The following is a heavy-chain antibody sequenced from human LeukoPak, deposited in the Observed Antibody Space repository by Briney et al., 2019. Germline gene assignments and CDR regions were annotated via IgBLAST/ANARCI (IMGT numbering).Heavy chain of an antibody. Sequence: PSETLSLTCTVSGGSISSSSYNWGWIRQPPGKGLEWIGSIYYSGSTYYNPSLKSRVTISVDTSKNQFSLKLSSVTAADTAVYYCAREKTDDYGDYGQTYYYYYYMDVWGKGTTVTVSS. V-gene: IGHV4-39*07. CDR3: AREKTDDYGDYGQTYYYYYYMDV. D-gene: IGHD4-17*01. CDR1: GGSISSSSYN. CDR2: IYYSGST. J-gene: IGHJ6*03.